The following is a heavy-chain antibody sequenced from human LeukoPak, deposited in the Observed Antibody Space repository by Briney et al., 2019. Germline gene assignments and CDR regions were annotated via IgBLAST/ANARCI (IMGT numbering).Heavy chain of an antibody. D-gene: IGHD3-22*01. CDR2: MNPNSGNT. Sequence: GASVKVSCKASGYTFTSYDINWVRQATGQGFEWMGWMNPNSGNTGYAQKFQGRVTFTRDTSISTAYMELSGLTSEDTAVYYCARGGWYYYDRTGYYYPYDFWGQGTLVTVSS. J-gene: IGHJ4*02. CDR1: GYTFTSYD. CDR3: ARGGWYYYDRTGYYYPYDF. V-gene: IGHV1-8*01.